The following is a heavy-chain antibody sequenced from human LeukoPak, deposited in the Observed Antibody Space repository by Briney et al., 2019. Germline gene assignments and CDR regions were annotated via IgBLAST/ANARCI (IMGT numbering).Heavy chain of an antibody. D-gene: IGHD1-26*01. CDR1: GFAFSIYW. V-gene: IGHV3-7*01. Sequence: GGSLRLSCAASGFAFSIYWMNWVRQAPGKGLEWVANIKQDGSEKYYVDSVKGRFTISRDNAKNSLYLQMNSLRAEDTAVYYCAREERGSPYFDYWGQGTLVTVSS. CDR2: IKQDGSEK. J-gene: IGHJ4*02. CDR3: AREERGSPYFDY.